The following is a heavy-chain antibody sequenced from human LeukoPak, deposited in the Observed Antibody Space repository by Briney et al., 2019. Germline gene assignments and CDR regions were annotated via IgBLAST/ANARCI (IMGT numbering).Heavy chain of an antibody. CDR1: GFTFSSYA. V-gene: IGHV3-23*01. CDR3: AKDMDYYDSSPSVYFDY. J-gene: IGHJ4*02. Sequence: PGGSLRLSCAASGFTFSSYAMSWVRQAPGKGLEWVSAISGSGGSTYYADSVKGRFTTSRDNSKNTLYLQMNSLRAEDTAVYYCAKDMDYYDSSPSVYFDYWGQGTLVTVSS. CDR2: ISGSGGST. D-gene: IGHD3-22*01.